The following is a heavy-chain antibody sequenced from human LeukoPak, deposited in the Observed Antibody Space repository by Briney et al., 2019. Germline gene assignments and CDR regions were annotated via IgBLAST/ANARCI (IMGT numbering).Heavy chain of an antibody. CDR2: IYYSGST. V-gene: IGHV4-61*01. CDR3: ARSFWAAGPFDY. Sequence: PSQTLSLTCTVSGGSISSGSYYWSWIRQPPGKGLEWIGYIYYSGSTNYNPSLKSRVTISEDTSKNQFSLKLSSVTAADTAVYYCARSFWAAGPFDYWGQGTLVTVSS. J-gene: IGHJ4*02. D-gene: IGHD6-13*01. CDR1: GGSISSGSYY.